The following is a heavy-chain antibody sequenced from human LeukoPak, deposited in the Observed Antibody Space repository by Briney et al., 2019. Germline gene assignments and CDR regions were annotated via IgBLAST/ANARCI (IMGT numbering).Heavy chain of an antibody. CDR2: IKSTGTIT. D-gene: IGHD3-22*01. CDR3: ARTYYDSSGFYWEAFDS. J-gene: IGHJ4*02. V-gene: IGHV3-48*02. CDR1: GFTFRDYN. Sequence: PGGSLRLSCSPSGFTFRDYNMNWVRQAPGKGLEWVSNIKSTGTITYYADSVKGRLTISRDNAKNSLYLQMNSLRDEDTAVYYCARTYYDSSGFYWEAFDSWGQGTPVTVSS.